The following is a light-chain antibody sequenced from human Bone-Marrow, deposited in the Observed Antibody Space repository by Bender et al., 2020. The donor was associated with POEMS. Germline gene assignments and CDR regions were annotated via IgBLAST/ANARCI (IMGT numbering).Light chain of an antibody. V-gene: IGLV1-36*01. CDR3: SAWDDSLSGWV. J-gene: IGLJ3*02. CDR1: SSNIGNHG. CDR2: YDD. Sequence: QSVVTQPPSLSEAPRQRVTISCSGSSSNIGNHGVNWYQQLPGEAPKLLIYYDDLLTPGVSDRFSASKSGISASLALSELQSEDEALYYYSAWDDSLSGWVFDGGTKLTVL.